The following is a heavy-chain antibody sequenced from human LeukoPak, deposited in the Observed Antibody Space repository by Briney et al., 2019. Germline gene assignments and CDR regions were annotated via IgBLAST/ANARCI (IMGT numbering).Heavy chain of an antibody. V-gene: IGHV4-34*01. CDR1: GGSFSGYY. Sequence: SETLSLTCAVYGGSFSGYYWSWIRQPPGKGLEWIGEISHSGRTIYNSSLKNRVTISVDTPKNQFSLRLSSVTAADTAVYYCARTSGDSDGYEGLEYWGQGTLVTVSS. D-gene: IGHD5-18*01. J-gene: IGHJ4*02. CDR2: ISHSGRT. CDR3: ARTSGDSDGYEGLEY.